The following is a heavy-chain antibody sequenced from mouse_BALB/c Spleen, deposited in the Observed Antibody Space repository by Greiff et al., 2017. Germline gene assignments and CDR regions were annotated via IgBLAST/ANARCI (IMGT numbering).Heavy chain of an antibody. J-gene: IGHJ4*01. V-gene: IGHV3-6*02. CDR1: GYSITSGYY. CDR3: ARERDVFYAMDY. D-gene: IGHD3-3*01. CDR2: ISYDGSN. Sequence: EVKLQESGPGLVKPSQSLSLTCSVTGYSITSGYYWNWIRQFPGNKLEWMGYISYDGSNNYNPSLKNRISITRDTSKNQFFLKLNSVTTEDTATYYCARERDVFYAMDYWGQGTSVTVSS.